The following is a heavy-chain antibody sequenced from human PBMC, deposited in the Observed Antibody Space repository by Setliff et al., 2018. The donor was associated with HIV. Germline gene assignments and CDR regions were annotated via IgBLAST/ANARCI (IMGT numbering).Heavy chain of an antibody. CDR3: ARVSDTGVDPQTHRDY. CDR2: INTNTGDP. D-gene: IGHD2-21*01. J-gene: IGHJ4*02. CDR1: GYTFTNYA. Sequence: ASVKVSCKTSGYTFTNYALNWVRQAPGQGLEWMGWINTNTGDPTYAQGFTGRFVFSLDTSVSTAYLQISSLKAEDSAIYYCARVSDTGVDPQTHRDYWGQGTPVTVSS. V-gene: IGHV7-4-1*02.